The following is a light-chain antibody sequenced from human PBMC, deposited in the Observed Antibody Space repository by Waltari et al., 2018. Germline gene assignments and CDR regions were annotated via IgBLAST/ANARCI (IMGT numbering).Light chain of an antibody. CDR2: YND. J-gene: IGLJ3*02. CDR1: SSDIGSNS. Sequence: SLLTQPPSASEAARKSVTISCSGSSSDIGSNSVSWYQHLPETAPKLLIYYNDRRASGVSDRFSGSKSGTSASLAISRLQTEDEGDYYCATRHASLSGWVFGGGTRLTVL. CDR3: ATRHASLSGWV. V-gene: IGLV1-36*01.